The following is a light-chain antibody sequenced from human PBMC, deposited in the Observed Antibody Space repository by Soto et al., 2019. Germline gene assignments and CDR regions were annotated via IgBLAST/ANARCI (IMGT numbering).Light chain of an antibody. V-gene: IGKV1-12*01. Sequence: IQMNHSPSSVSAYVGDRVTITCRASQAISSWLAWYQQKPGKAPKLLIYEASSLHSGVPSRFRGSGSGTDFTLTISSLQPEDSATYFCQQANSFPITFGQGTRLEVK. CDR3: QQANSFPIT. CDR2: EAS. CDR1: QAISSW. J-gene: IGKJ5*01.